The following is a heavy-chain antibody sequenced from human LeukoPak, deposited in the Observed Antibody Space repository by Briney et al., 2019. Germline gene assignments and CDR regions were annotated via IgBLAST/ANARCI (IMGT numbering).Heavy chain of an antibody. D-gene: IGHD2-2*01. Sequence: SETLSLTCTVSGVSISSYYWSWIRQPPGKGLEWIGYIYYSGSTNYNPSLKSRVTISVDTSKNQFSLKLSSVTAADTAVYYCARAAVPAAHDYWGQGTLVTVSS. CDR2: IYYSGST. CDR1: GVSISSYY. V-gene: IGHV4-59*01. CDR3: ARAAVPAAHDY. J-gene: IGHJ4*02.